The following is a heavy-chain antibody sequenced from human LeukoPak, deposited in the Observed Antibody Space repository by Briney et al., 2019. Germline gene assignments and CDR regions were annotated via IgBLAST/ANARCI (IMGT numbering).Heavy chain of an antibody. CDR2: IYYSGST. J-gene: IGHJ4*02. D-gene: IGHD3-22*01. CDR1: GGSISSYY. CDR3: ARNGGYYYDSSGYYLAY. V-gene: IGHV4-59*01. Sequence: SETLSLTCTVSGGSISSYYWSWIRQPPGKGLEWIGYIYYSGSTNYNPSLKSRVTISVDTSKNQFSLKLSSVTAADTAVCYCARNGGYYYDSSGYYLAYWGQGTLVTVSS.